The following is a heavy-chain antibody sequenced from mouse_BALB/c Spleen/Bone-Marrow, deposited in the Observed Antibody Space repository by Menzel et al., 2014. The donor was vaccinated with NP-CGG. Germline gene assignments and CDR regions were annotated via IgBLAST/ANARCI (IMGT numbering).Heavy chain of an antibody. V-gene: IGHV1-4*01. CDR2: INPSSGYT. D-gene: IGHD1-1*01. CDR3: ARGGNFDY. CDR1: GYTFTSYT. Sequence: LVESGAELARPGASVKMSCKASGYTFTSYTMHWVKQRLGQGLEWIGYINPSSGYTNYNQKFKDKAALTADKSSSTAYMQLSSLTSEDSAVYYCARGGNFDYWGQGTTLTVSS. J-gene: IGHJ2*01.